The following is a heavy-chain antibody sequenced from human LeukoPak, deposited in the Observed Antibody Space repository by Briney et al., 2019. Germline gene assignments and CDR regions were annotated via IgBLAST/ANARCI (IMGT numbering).Heavy chain of an antibody. CDR3: SRQPPDYGGSDH. Sequence: GGSLRLSRAASGFTFSGSGMHWVRQASGKGLEWVGRIRSKANNYGTACAASVKGRFTISRDDSKNTAYLQMNSLKTEDTAVYYCSRQPPDYGGSDHWGQGTLVTVSS. CDR2: IRSKANNYGT. J-gene: IGHJ4*02. CDR1: GFTFSGSG. V-gene: IGHV3-73*01. D-gene: IGHD4/OR15-4a*01.